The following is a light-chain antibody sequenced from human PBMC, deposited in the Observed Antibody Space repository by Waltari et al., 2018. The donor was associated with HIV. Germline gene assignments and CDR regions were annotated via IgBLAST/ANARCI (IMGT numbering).Light chain of an antibody. CDR1: QSVSTN. J-gene: IGKJ4*01. V-gene: IGKV1-39*01. Sequence: DIQMTQSPSSLSASVGDRVTITCRASQSVSTNLNWYQYKPGKAPKLLIYAASSLQSGVPSRFSGSGSGTDFTLTISSLQRDDSATYYCQESHSSSLTFGGGTGVEI. CDR3: QESHSSSLT. CDR2: AAS.